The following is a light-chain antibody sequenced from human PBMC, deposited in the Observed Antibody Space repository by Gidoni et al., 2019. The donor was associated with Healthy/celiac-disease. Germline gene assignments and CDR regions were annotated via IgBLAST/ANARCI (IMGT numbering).Light chain of an antibody. CDR2: GAS. J-gene: IGKJ1*01. Sequence: IVFTRSPGTPSLSPGERATLSCRPSQSVSSSYLAWYQQKPGQAPRLIIYGASSRATGIPDRFSGSGAGTDFTLTISRLEPEDVAVYYCQQYGSSPRTFGQGTKVDIK. CDR3: QQYGSSPRT. CDR1: QSVSSSY. V-gene: IGKV3-20*01.